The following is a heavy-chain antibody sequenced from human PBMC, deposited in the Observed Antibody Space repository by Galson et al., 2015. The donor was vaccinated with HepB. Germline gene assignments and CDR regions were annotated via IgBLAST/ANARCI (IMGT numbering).Heavy chain of an antibody. J-gene: IGHJ3*02. CDR1: GGTFSSYA. D-gene: IGHD2-2*03. V-gene: IGHV1-69*01. Sequence: SCKASGGTFSSYAISWVRQAPGQGLEWMGGIIPIFGTANYAQKFHGRVTITADESTSTAYMELSSLRSEDTAVYYCASGLDIVVVPAATHDAFDIWGQGTMVTVSS. CDR2: IIPIFGTA. CDR3: ASGLDIVVVPAATHDAFDI.